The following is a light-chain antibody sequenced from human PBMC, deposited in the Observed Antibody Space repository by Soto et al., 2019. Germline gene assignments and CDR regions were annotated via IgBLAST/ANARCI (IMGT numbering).Light chain of an antibody. Sequence: DIQMAQSPSTLSASVGDRVTITCRASESIRTWLAWYQHKPGKAPKFLIYDASTLESGVPSRFSGSGSGTEFILTISSLQPDDFATYYCQQYDSYSWTFDQGTKVDI. V-gene: IGKV1-5*01. J-gene: IGKJ1*01. CDR1: ESIRTW. CDR3: QQYDSYSWT. CDR2: DAS.